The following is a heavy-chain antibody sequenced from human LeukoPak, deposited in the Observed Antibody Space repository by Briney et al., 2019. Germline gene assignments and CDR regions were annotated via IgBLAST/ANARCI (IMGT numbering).Heavy chain of an antibody. D-gene: IGHD5-24*01. CDR3: ATDHSMANTAWWFDP. CDR1: GYTFTSYY. V-gene: IGHV1-46*01. J-gene: IGHJ5*02. CDR2: INPSGTGT. Sequence: ASVKVSCKASGYTFTSYYMHCVRQAPGQGLEWMGVINPSGTGTSYAQKFQGRITMSRDTSTSTVYMELSSLRSEDTAFYYCATDHSMANTAWWFDPWGQGTLVTVSS.